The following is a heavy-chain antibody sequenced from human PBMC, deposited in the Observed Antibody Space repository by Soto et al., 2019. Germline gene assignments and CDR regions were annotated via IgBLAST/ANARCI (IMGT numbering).Heavy chain of an antibody. CDR3: ARDGESSSSSDFDF. CDR1: GFTFGYYN. J-gene: IGHJ4*02. V-gene: IGHV3-48*02. D-gene: IGHD2-2*01. Sequence: DVQLVESGGGLVQPGGSLRLSCAASGFTFGYYNMHWVRQAPGKGLEWVSFVRSSGDDTYYADSVKGRFTISRDNAKDSLYLQMXSXREEDTAVYYCARDGESSSSSDFDFWGQGALVTVSS. CDR2: VRSSGDDT.